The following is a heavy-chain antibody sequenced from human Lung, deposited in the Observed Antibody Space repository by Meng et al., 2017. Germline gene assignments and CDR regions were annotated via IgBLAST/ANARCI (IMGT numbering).Heavy chain of an antibody. Sequence: HVELRQGGAELLKPSEPPSLACGVSGGSFSDYYWSWIRQPPGKGLEWIGEINHSGSTNYNPSLESRATISVDTSQNNLSLKLSSVTAADSAVYYCARGPTTMAHDFDYWGQGTLVTVSS. CDR2: INHSGST. CDR3: ARGPTTMAHDFDY. CDR1: GGSFSDYY. D-gene: IGHD4-11*01. J-gene: IGHJ4*02. V-gene: IGHV4-34*01.